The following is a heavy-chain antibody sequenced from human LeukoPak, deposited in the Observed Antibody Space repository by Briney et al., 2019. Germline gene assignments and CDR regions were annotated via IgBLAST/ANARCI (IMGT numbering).Heavy chain of an antibody. J-gene: IGHJ6*02. CDR2: ISYDGSNK. CDR3: ARERIAVAGTNPSITYYYYYGMDV. V-gene: IGHV3-30-3*01. Sequence: GGSLRLSCAASGFTISSYAMHWVRQAPGKGLEWVAVISYDGSNKYYADSVKGRFTISRDNSKNTLYLQMNSLRAEDTAVYYCARERIAVAGTNPSITYYYYYGMDVWGQGTTVTVSS. D-gene: IGHD6-19*01. CDR1: GFTISSYA.